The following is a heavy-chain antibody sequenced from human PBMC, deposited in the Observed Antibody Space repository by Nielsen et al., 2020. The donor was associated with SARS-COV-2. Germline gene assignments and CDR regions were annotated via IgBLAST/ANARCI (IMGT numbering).Heavy chain of an antibody. CDR1: GFTFSSYA. V-gene: IGHV3-64D*09. J-gene: IGHJ4*02. CDR2: ISSNGGST. CDR3: AKDKVNGSGVAVFDY. D-gene: IGHD3-10*01. Sequence: GGSLRLSCSASGFTFSSYAMHWVRQAPGKGLEYVSAISSNGGSTYYADSVKGRFTISRDNSKNTLYLQMSSLRAEDTAVYYCAKDKVNGSGVAVFDYWGQGTLVTVSS.